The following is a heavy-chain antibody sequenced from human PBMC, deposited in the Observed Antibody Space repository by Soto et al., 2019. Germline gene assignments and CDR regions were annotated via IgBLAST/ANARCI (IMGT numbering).Heavy chain of an antibody. CDR1: GFTFSSYA. V-gene: IGHV3-23*01. J-gene: IGHJ4*02. D-gene: IGHD4-17*01. CDR2: ISGSGGST. Sequence: EVQLLESGGGLVQPGGSLRLSCAASGFTFSSYAMSWVRQAPGKGLEWVSAISGSGGSTYYADSVKGRFTISRDNSKNTLYLQMNSLRAEDTAVYYCARDLYGDYIHDYWGQGTLVTVSS. CDR3: ARDLYGDYIHDY.